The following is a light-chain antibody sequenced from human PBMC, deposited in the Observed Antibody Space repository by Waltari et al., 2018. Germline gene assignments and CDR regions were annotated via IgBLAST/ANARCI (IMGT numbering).Light chain of an antibody. CDR3: SSYGGRNNLI. CDR1: SSDIGDYNF. V-gene: IGLV2-8*01. Sequence: TISCTGTSSDIGDYNFVSWYQQHPGKAPKLMIYEVSKRPSGVPDRFSGSKSGYTASLTVSGLQAEDEAEYYCSSYGGRNNLIFGGGTKLTVL. CDR2: EVS. J-gene: IGLJ2*01.